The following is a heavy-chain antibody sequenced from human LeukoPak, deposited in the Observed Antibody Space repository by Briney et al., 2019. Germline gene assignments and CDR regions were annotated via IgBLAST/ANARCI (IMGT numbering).Heavy chain of an antibody. CDR3: AKGVSAAANYYYYMDV. D-gene: IGHD6-13*01. V-gene: IGHV3-23*01. Sequence: GGTLRLSCAASGFTFSGYAMSWVRQAPGKGLEWVSAISGSGGSTYYADSVKGRFTISRDNSKNTLYLQMNSLRAEDTAVYYCAKGVSAAANYYYYMDVWGKGTTVTVSS. CDR2: ISGSGGST. CDR1: GFTFSGYA. J-gene: IGHJ6*03.